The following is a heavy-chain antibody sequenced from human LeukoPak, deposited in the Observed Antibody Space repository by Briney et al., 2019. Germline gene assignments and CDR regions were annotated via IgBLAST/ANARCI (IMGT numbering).Heavy chain of an antibody. CDR3: AKTKGGLELTPYYFDY. Sequence: GGSLRLSCAASGFTFSSYSMNWVRQAPGKGLEWVSSISSSSSYIYYADSVKGRFTISRDNAKNSLYLQMNSLRAEDTAVYYCAKTKGGLELTPYYFDYWGQGTLVTVSS. J-gene: IGHJ4*02. CDR2: ISSSSSYI. D-gene: IGHD1-7*01. V-gene: IGHV3-21*04. CDR1: GFTFSSYS.